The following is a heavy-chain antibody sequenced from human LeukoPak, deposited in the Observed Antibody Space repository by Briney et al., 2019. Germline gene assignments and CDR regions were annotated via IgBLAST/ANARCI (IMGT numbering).Heavy chain of an antibody. V-gene: IGHV4-61*10. Sequence: SQTLSLTCTVSGDSISSGDYYWSWIRQPAGKGLEWIGYTYYSGSTKYNPSLKSRATISVDTSKNQFSLKLGSVTAADTAVYYCARDQTSKGDAFDIWGQGTMVTVSS. CDR1: GDSISSGDYY. J-gene: IGHJ3*02. CDR2: TYYSGST. CDR3: ARDQTSKGDAFDI.